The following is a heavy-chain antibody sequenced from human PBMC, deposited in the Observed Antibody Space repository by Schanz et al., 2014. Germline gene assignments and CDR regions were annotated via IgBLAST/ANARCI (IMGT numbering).Heavy chain of an antibody. CDR2: IYDRGST. Sequence: QVQLQESGPGLVKPSETLSLTCSVSGGSMSSYYLSWIRQPPGKELEWVAFIYDRGSTSYNPSLNSRFPISLPPPKNQFSRTRSSVTAADTAVYYCARHRVYGAFDLWGQGTLVTVSS. D-gene: IGHD4-17*01. CDR1: GGSMSSYY. CDR3: ARHRVYGAFDL. J-gene: IGHJ4*02. V-gene: IGHV4-59*08.